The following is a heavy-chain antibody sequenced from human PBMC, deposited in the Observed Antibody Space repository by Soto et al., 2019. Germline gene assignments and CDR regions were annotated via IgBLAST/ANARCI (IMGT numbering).Heavy chain of an antibody. CDR3: ARFRGSGSYYPGGVDYYYYGMDV. D-gene: IGHD3-10*01. Sequence: PSETLSLTCAVSGGSISSYYWSWIRQPPGKGLEWIGYIYYSGSTNYNPSLKSRVTISVDTSKNQFSLKLSSVTAADTAVYYCARFRGSGSYYPGGVDYYYYGMDVWGQGTKVTVSS. V-gene: IGHV4-59*08. J-gene: IGHJ6*02. CDR1: GGSISSYY. CDR2: IYYSGST.